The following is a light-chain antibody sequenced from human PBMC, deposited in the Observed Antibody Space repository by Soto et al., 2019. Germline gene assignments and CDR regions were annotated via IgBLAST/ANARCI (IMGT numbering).Light chain of an antibody. CDR2: GAS. CDR3: QQRSNWPPSIT. V-gene: IGKV3D-20*02. Sequence: EVVMTQSPATLSVSPGERATLSCRASQSVSSSYLAWYQQKPGQAPRLLIYGASSRATGIPDRFSGSGSGTDFTLTIGSLEPEDFAVYYCQQRSNWPPSITFGQGTRLEIK. J-gene: IGKJ5*01. CDR1: QSVSSSY.